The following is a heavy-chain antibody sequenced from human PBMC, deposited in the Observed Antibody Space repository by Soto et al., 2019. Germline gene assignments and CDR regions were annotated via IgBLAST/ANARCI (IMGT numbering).Heavy chain of an antibody. V-gene: IGHV4-4*07. J-gene: IGHJ4*02. CDR2: IYTSGST. Sequence: PETLSLTSTVSGGSISSYYWSWIRQPAGKGLEWIGRIYTSGSTNYNPSLKSRVTMSVDTSKNQFSLKLSSVAAADTAVYYCARDGAGPDYYFDYWGQGTLVTVS. CDR1: GGSISSYY. CDR3: ARDGAGPDYYFDY. D-gene: IGHD1-26*01.